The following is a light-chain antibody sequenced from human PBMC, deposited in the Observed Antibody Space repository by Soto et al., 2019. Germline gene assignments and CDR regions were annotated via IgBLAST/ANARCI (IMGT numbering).Light chain of an antibody. CDR3: QQRNNWPPGT. CDR1: HDVSNN. CDR2: DAS. J-gene: IGKJ3*01. Sequence: EIVLTQSPATLSLSPGERATLSCRASHDVSNNLAWYQQRPGQAPRLLIYDASHRATGIPARFSGSGSGTDFTLTISSLEPEDFAVYYCQQRNNWPPGTFGPGTKVDFK. V-gene: IGKV3-11*01.